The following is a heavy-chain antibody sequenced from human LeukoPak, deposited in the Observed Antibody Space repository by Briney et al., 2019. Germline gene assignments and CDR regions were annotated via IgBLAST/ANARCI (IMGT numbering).Heavy chain of an antibody. Sequence: ASVKVSCKXSGYTFTSYGISWVRQVPGQGLEWMGWISAYNGNTNYSQKLQGRVTMTTDTSTSTAYMELRSLRSDDTAVYYCARGGIAVAGDGPAYWGQGTLVTVSS. CDR3: ARGGIAVAGDGPAY. D-gene: IGHD6-19*01. CDR1: GYTFTSYG. CDR2: ISAYNGNT. J-gene: IGHJ4*02. V-gene: IGHV1-18*01.